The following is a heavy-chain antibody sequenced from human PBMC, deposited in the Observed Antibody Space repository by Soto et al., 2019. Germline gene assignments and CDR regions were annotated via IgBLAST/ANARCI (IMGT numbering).Heavy chain of an antibody. D-gene: IGHD6-19*01. V-gene: IGHV3-23*01. CDR1: GFTFSSYA. CDR3: DGSGWLGRFDY. J-gene: IGHJ4*02. Sequence: GGSLRLSCAASGFTFSSYAMSWVRQAPGKGLEWVSAISGSGGSTYYADSVKGRFTISRDNSKNTLYLQMNSLGAEDTAVYYCDGSGWLGRFDYWGQGTLVTVSS. CDR2: ISGSGGST.